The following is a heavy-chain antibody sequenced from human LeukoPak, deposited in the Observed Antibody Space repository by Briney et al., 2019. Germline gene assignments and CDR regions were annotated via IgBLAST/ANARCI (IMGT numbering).Heavy chain of an antibody. J-gene: IGHJ4*02. CDR3: ARKLQYCGGYCYDFDY. V-gene: IGHV5-51*01. Sequence: GESLKISCKGSGYSFTSYWIGWVRQMPGKRLEWMGIIYPGDSDTRYSPSFQVQVTISADKAISTAYLQWSSLKASDAAMYYCARKLQYCGGYCYDFDYWGQGTLVTVSS. D-gene: IGHD2-21*02. CDR2: IYPGDSDT. CDR1: GYSFTSYW.